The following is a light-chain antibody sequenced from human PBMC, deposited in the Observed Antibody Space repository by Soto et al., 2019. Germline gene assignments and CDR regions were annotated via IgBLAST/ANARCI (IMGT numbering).Light chain of an antibody. CDR1: QSVSTD. CDR2: GAS. CDR3: QQYNNWPPVT. Sequence: EIVMTQSPATLSVSPGERATLSCRASQSVSTDLAWYQQKPGQAPRLLISGASTRATGIPAMFSGSGSGTEFTLTISNLQSEDFAVYYCQQYNNWPPVTFGPGTKVDIK. V-gene: IGKV3-15*01. J-gene: IGKJ3*01.